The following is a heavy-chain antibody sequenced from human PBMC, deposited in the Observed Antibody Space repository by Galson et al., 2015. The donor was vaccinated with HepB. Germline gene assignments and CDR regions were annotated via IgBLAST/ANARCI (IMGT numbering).Heavy chain of an antibody. Sequence: SLRLSCAASGFTFSSYSMNWVRQAPGKGLEWVSSISSSSSYIYYADSVKGRFTISRDNAKNSLYLQMNSLRAEDTAVYYCARGGAPLSYLPTDYWGQGTLVTASS. D-gene: IGHD3-10*01. J-gene: IGHJ4*02. CDR1: GFTFSSYS. CDR2: ISSSSSYI. V-gene: IGHV3-21*01. CDR3: ARGGAPLSYLPTDY.